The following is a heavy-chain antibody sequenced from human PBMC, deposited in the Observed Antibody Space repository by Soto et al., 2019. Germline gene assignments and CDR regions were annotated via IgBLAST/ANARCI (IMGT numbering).Heavy chain of an antibody. CDR2: ISAYNGNT. V-gene: IGHV1-18*04. D-gene: IGHD3-3*01. CDR3: ARGWAYYDFWSGYYSWFDP. J-gene: IGHJ5*02. Sequence: ASVKVSCKASGYTFTSYGISWVRQAPGQGXEWMGWISAYNGNTNYAQKLQGRVTMTTDTSTSTAYMELRSLRSDDTAVYYCARGWAYYDFWSGYYSWFDPWGQGTLVTVSS. CDR1: GYTFTSYG.